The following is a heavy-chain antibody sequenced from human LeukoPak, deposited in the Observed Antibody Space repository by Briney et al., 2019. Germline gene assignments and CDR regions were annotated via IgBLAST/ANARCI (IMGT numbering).Heavy chain of an antibody. Sequence: ASVKVSCKASGYTFTSYGISCVRQAPGQGLEWMGWISAYNGNTNYAQKLQGRVTMTTDTSTSTAYMGLRSLRSDDTAVYYCARYYSSGWYEAFDYWGQGTLVTVSS. CDR3: ARYYSSGWYEAFDY. J-gene: IGHJ4*02. CDR2: ISAYNGNT. V-gene: IGHV1-18*01. D-gene: IGHD6-19*01. CDR1: GYTFTSYG.